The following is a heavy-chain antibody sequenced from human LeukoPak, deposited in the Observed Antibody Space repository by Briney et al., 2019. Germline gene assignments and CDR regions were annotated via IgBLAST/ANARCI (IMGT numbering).Heavy chain of an antibody. CDR3: ARRGSYFDY. Sequence: PSETLSLTCTASGGSISSYYWSWIRQPPGKGLEWIGYIYYSGSTNYNPSLKSRVTISVDTSKNQFSLKLSSVTAADTAVYYCARRGSYFDYWGQGTLVTVSS. CDR1: GGSISSYY. CDR2: IYYSGST. D-gene: IGHD1-26*01. V-gene: IGHV4-59*08. J-gene: IGHJ4*02.